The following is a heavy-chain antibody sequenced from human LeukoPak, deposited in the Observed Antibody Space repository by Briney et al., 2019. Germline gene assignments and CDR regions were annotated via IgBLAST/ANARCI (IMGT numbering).Heavy chain of an antibody. CDR2: ISSSGSTI. J-gene: IGHJ6*02. CDR1: GWTVSNSY. Sequence: GALRLSCAACGWTVSNSYMSWIRQAPGKGLEWVSYISSSGSTIYYADSVKGRFPISRDNAKNSLYLQMNSLRAEDTAVYYCARGSPVAAAGTTGAYYYYYGMDVWGQGTTVTVSS. V-gene: IGHV3-11*01. CDR3: ARGSPVAAAGTTGAYYYYYGMDV. D-gene: IGHD6-13*01.